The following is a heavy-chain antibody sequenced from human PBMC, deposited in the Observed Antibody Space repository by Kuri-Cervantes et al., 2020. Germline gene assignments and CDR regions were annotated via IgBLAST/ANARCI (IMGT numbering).Heavy chain of an antibody. J-gene: IGHJ4*02. CDR3: ARTDAVVVVPAAPSPFDY. CDR2: VKSDGSST. D-gene: IGHD2-2*01. V-gene: IGHV3-74*01. CDR1: GFTFSSYW. Sequence: GESLKISCAASGFTFSSYWMHWVRQAPGKGLVWVSRVKSDGSSTSYADSVKGRFTISRDNSKNTLYLQMNSLRAEDTAVYYCARTDAVVVVPAAPSPFDYWGQGTLVTVSS.